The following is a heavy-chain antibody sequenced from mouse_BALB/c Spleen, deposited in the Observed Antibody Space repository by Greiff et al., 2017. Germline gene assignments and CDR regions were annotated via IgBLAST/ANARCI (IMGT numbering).Heavy chain of an antibody. CDR1: GYTFTDYA. CDR3: AREVVAPFDY. V-gene: IGHV1S137*01. J-gene: IGHJ2*01. CDR2: ISTYYGDA. D-gene: IGHD1-1*01. Sequence: VQLQQSGAELVRPGVSVKISFKGSGYTFTDYAMHWVKQSHAKSLEWIGVISTYYGDASYNQKFKGKATMTVDKSSSTAYMELARLTSEDSAIYYCAREVVAPFDYWGQGTTLTVSS.